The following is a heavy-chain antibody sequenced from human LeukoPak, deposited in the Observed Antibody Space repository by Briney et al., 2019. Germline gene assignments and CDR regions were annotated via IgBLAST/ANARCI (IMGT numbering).Heavy chain of an antibody. J-gene: IGHJ4*02. CDR2: IIPIFGTA. D-gene: IGHD3-9*01. CDR3: AGESPSGATYDILTGYYPN. V-gene: IGHV1-69*05. Sequence: SVKVSCKASGGTFSSYAISWVRPAPGQGLEWMGGIIPIFGTANYAQKCQGRVTITTDESTSTAYMELSSLRSDDTAVYYCAGESPSGATYDILTGYYPNWGQGTLVTVSS. CDR1: GGTFSSYA.